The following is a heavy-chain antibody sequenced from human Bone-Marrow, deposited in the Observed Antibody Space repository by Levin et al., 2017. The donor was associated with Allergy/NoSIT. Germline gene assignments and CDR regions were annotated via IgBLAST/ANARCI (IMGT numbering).Heavy chain of an antibody. V-gene: IGHV3-23*01. CDR1: GFTFSSYA. J-gene: IGHJ4*02. Sequence: GESLKISCAASGFTFSSYAMSWVRQAPGKGLEWVSAISGSGGSTYYADSAKGRFTISRDNSKNTLYLQMNSLRAEDTAVYYCAKAEWERTAFDYWGQGTLVTVSS. D-gene: IGHD1-26*01. CDR2: ISGSGGST. CDR3: AKAEWERTAFDY.